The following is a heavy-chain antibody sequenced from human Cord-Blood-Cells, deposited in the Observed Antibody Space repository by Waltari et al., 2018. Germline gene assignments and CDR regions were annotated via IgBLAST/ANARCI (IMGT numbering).Heavy chain of an antibody. CDR1: GYTFTGYY. CDR2: INPNSGGT. J-gene: IGHJ6*02. Sequence: QVQLVQSGAEVKKPGASVKVSCKASGYTFTGYYMHWVRLAPGHGLEWMGWINPNSGGTNYAQKFQGWVTMTRDTSISTAYMELSRLRSDDTAVYYCARSQQLIMGSYYYYGMDVWGQGTTVTVSS. D-gene: IGHD6-13*01. CDR3: ARSQQLIMGSYYYYGMDV. V-gene: IGHV1-2*04.